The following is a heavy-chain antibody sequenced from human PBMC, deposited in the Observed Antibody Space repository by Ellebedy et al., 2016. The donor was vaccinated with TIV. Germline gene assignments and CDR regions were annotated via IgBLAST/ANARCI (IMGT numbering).Heavy chain of an antibody. CDR3: ARGRYCGGDCYSDYYYMDV. J-gene: IGHJ6*03. CDR2: ISAYNGNT. V-gene: IGHV1-18*01. Sequence: ASVKVSCXASGYTFTSYGISWVRQAPGQGLEWMGWISAYNGNTNYAQELQGRVTMTTDTSTSTAYMELRSLRSDDTAVYYCARGRYCGGDCYSDYYYMDVWGKGTTVTVSS. D-gene: IGHD2-21*01. CDR1: GYTFTSYG.